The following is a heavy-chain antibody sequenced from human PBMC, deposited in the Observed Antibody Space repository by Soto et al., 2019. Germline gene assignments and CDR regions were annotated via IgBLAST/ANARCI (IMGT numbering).Heavy chain of an antibody. D-gene: IGHD3-9*01. CDR3: ARGSPFDWLSD. Sequence: SVKVSFYASGSTFSGDATSRGRQAPGQGLEWMGGIIPIFGTANYAQKFQGRVTITADESTSTAYMELSSLRSEDTAVYYCARGSPFDWLSDWGQGTLVTVSS. CDR1: GSTFSGDA. CDR2: IIPIFGTA. V-gene: IGHV1-69*13. J-gene: IGHJ4*02.